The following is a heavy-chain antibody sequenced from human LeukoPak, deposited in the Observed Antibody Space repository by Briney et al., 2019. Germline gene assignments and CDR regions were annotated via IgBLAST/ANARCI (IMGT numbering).Heavy chain of an antibody. D-gene: IGHD2/OR15-2a*01. J-gene: IGHJ4*02. CDR1: GFIFSGSS. CDR2: IRFDATNK. V-gene: IGHV3-30*02. CDR3: AKEQYPGYFDY. Sequence: GGSLRLSCAASGFIFSGSSMHWVRQAPGKGLEWVSFIRFDATNKYYAASVKSRFTISRDNSNNTLFLQLNDLRTEDTATYFCAKEQYPGYFDYWGQGTLVTVSS.